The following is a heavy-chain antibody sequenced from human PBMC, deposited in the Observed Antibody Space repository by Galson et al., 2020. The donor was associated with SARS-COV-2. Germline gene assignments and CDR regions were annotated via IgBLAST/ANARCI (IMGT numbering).Heavy chain of an antibody. CDR1: GSTFSSYG. CDR2: ISGYNGNT. Sequence: ASVKVSCKASGSTFSSYGISWVRQAPGQGLEWMGWISGYNGNTNYAQRLQGRVTMTTDTSTSTAYMALRSLRSDDTAVDYCARALSGYRGYYYMVVWGKGTTVTVS. D-gene: IGHD3-22*01. CDR3: ARALSGYRGYYYMVV. V-gene: IGHV1-18*01. J-gene: IGHJ6*03.